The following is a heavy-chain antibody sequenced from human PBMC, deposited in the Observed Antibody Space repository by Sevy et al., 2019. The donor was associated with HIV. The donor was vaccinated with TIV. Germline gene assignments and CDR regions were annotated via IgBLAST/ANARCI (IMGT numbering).Heavy chain of an antibody. V-gene: IGHV4-59*01. Sequence: SETLSLTCTVSGGSISSYYWSWIRQPPGKGLEWIGYIYYSGSTNYNPSLKSRVTISVDTSKNQFSLKLSSVTAADTAVYYCARAGGTVSGYYYYGMDVWGQGTTVTVSS. D-gene: IGHD4-17*01. CDR1: GGSISSYY. J-gene: IGHJ6*02. CDR3: ARAGGTVSGYYYYGMDV. CDR2: IYYSGST.